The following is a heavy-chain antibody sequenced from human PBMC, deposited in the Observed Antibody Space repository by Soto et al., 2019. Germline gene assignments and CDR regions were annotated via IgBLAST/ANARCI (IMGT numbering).Heavy chain of an antibody. CDR3: AKDLGDAVGAIDY. CDR1: GFTFSSYG. J-gene: IGHJ4*02. D-gene: IGHD1-26*01. V-gene: IGHV3-30*18. CDR2: ISYDGSNK. Sequence: GGSLRLSCAASGFTFSSYGMHWVRQAPGKGLEWVAVISYDGSNKYYADSVKGRFTISRDNSKNTLYLQMNSLRAEDTAVYYCAKDLGDAVGAIDYWGQGTLVTVSS.